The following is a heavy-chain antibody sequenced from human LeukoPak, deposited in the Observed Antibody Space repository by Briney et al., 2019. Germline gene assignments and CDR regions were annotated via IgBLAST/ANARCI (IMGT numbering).Heavy chain of an antibody. Sequence: SETLSLTCTVSGGSISSHYWSWSRQPPGKGLEWIGYIYYSGSTNYNPSLKSRVTISVDRSKNQFSLKLSSVTAADTAEYYCARGSYSVDYWGQGTLVTVSS. V-gene: IGHV4-59*11. CDR1: GGSISSHY. J-gene: IGHJ4*02. CDR3: ARGSYSVDY. D-gene: IGHD1-26*01. CDR2: IYYSGST.